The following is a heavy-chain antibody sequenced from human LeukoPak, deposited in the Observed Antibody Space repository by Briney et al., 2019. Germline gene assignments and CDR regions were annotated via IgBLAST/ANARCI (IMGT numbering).Heavy chain of an antibody. J-gene: IGHJ3*02. D-gene: IGHD6-13*01. V-gene: IGHV3-7*01. CDR2: INQDGSER. CDR3: ARDSEYSSSFAFDT. Sequence: GGSLRLSCAASGFTFSSHWMTWVRQAPGKGLEWVANINQDGSERYYVDSVKGRFTISRDNAKNSLYLQMNSLRAEDTAVYYCARDSEYSSSFAFDTWGQGTMVTVSS. CDR1: GFTFSSHW.